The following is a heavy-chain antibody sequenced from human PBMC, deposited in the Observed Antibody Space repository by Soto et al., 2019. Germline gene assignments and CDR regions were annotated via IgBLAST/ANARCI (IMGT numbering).Heavy chain of an antibody. V-gene: IGHV1-69*13. D-gene: IGHD3-16*01. CDR3: AARAGGSMDAFDI. Sequence: GASVWVSCKASGGTFSSYAISWVRQAPGQGLEWMGGIIPIFGTANYAQKFQGRVTITADESTSTAYMELSSLRSEDTAVYYCAARAGGSMDAFDIWGQGTMVTVSS. CDR1: GGTFSSYA. J-gene: IGHJ3*02. CDR2: IIPIFGTA.